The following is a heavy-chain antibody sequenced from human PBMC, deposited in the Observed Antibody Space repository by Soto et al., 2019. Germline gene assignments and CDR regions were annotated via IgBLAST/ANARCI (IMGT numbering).Heavy chain of an antibody. CDR2: IYSGGST. CDR3: ARAGRYCSGGSCYLPY. Sequence: GGSLRLCGAASGWTVSSNYMRWVLEAPGKGLEWVSVIYSGGSTYYADSVKGRFTISRDNSKNTLYLQMNSLRAEDTAVYYCARAGRYCSGGSCYLPYWGQGTLVTVSS. J-gene: IGHJ4*02. CDR1: GWTVSSNY. V-gene: IGHV3-53*01. D-gene: IGHD2-15*01.